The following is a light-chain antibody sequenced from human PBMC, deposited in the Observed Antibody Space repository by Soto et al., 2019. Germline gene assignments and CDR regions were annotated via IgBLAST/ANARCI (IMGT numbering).Light chain of an antibody. J-gene: IGKJ5*01. Sequence: AIPLTQSPSSLSASVGDRVTITCRASQDIRGALAWYQQKPGKPPKLLIFDVSSLQSVVPSRFSGSGSGTDFTLTIRSLQPEDFATYSCQQFNTYPITFGQGTRLEIK. CDR1: QDIRGA. V-gene: IGKV1-13*02. CDR3: QQFNTYPIT. CDR2: DVS.